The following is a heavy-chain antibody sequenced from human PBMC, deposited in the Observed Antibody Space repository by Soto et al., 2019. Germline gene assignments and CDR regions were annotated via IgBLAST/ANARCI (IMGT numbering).Heavy chain of an antibody. CDR1: GFTFTSSA. Sequence: ASVKVSCKASGFTFTSSAVQWVRQARGQRLEWIGWIVVGSGNTNYAQKFQERVTITRDMSTSTAYMELSSLRSEDTAVYYCAAGARRGYYEFDPWGQGTLVTVS. CDR2: IVVGSGNT. D-gene: IGHD3-22*01. J-gene: IGHJ5*02. V-gene: IGHV1-58*01. CDR3: AAGARRGYYEFDP.